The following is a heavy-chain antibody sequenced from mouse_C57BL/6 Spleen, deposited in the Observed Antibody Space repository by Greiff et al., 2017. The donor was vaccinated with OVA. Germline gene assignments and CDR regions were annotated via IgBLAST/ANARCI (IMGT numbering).Heavy chain of an antibody. V-gene: IGHV1-69*01. CDR2: IDPSDSYT. CDR3: ARSGYYGSSYGSLAMDY. Sequence: VQLQQPGAELVMPGASVKLSCKASGYTFTSYWMHWVKQRPGQGLEWIGEIDPSDSYTNYNQKFKGKSTLTVDKSSSTAYMQLSSLTSEDSAVYYCARSGYYGSSYGSLAMDYWGQGTSVTVSS. CDR1: GYTFTSYW. J-gene: IGHJ4*01. D-gene: IGHD1-1*01.